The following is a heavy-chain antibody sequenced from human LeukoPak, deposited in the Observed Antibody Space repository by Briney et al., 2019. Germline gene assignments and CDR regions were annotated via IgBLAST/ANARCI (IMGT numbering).Heavy chain of an antibody. CDR3: ARVKGHYYYDSSGYSFDY. V-gene: IGHV1-2*02. J-gene: IGHJ4*02. Sequence: APLKGSCTASGYTSTGSYMYWVRQGPGQGLEWMGWITINSGGTNYAQKFQGRVTMTRDTSISTAYMELSRLRSDDTAVYYCARVKGHYYYDSSGYSFDYWGQGTLVTVSS. D-gene: IGHD3-22*01. CDR1: GYTSTGSY. CDR2: ITINSGGT.